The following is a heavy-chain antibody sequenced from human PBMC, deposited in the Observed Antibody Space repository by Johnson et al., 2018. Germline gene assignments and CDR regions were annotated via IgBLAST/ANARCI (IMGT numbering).Heavy chain of an antibody. CDR1: GFTFDDYA. CDR3: AKDLLHDGIAARTDAFDI. J-gene: IGHJ3*02. Sequence: VQLVQSGGGLVQPGRSLRLSCAASGFTFDDYAMHWVRQAPGKGLEWVSGISWNSGSIGYADSVKGRFTISRDNAKNSLYLQMNSLRAEEPALYYCAKDLLHDGIAARTDAFDIWGQGTMVTVSS. CDR2: ISWNSGSI. V-gene: IGHV3-9*01. D-gene: IGHD6-6*01.